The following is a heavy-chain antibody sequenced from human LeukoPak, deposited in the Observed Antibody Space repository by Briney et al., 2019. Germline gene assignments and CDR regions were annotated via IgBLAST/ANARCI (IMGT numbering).Heavy chain of an antibody. V-gene: IGHV4-31*03. CDR2: IYYSGST. CDR3: ARVVSSSWSNWFDP. Sequence: SQTLSLTCTVSGGSISSGGYSWSWIRQHPGKGLEWIGYIYYSGSTYYNPSLKSRVTISVDTSKNQFSLKLSSVTAADTAVYYCARVVSSSWSNWFDPWGQGTLVTVSS. D-gene: IGHD6-13*01. CDR1: GGSISSGGYS. J-gene: IGHJ5*02.